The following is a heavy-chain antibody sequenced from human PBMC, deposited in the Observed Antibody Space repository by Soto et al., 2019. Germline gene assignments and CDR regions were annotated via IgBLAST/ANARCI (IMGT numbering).Heavy chain of an antibody. CDR1: GYTFTSYD. CDR3: ARGYWYSIYAGHYYYYMDV. CDR2: MNPNSGNT. D-gene: IGHD4-4*01. J-gene: IGHJ6*03. V-gene: IGHV1-8*01. Sequence: QVQLVQSGAEVKKPGASVKVSCKASGYTFTSYDINWVRQATGQGLEWMGWMNPNSGNTGYAQKFRGRVTMTRNTSKSTAYMEQSSLRSEDTAVYYCARGYWYSIYAGHYYYYMDVWGKGTTVT.